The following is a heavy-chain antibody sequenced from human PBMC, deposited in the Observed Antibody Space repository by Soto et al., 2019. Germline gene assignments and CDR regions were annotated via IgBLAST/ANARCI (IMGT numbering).Heavy chain of an antibody. J-gene: IGHJ6*02. CDR1: GFTFSSYA. V-gene: IGHV3-23*01. D-gene: IGHD6-13*01. Sequence: GGSLRLSCAASGFTFSSYAMSWVRQAPGKGLEWVSAISGSGGGTYCADSVKGRFTISRENSKNTLYLQMNSLRDEDTAVYYGAKDEPAAAVSYGMDVWGQGTTVTASS. CDR2: ISGSGGGT. CDR3: AKDEPAAAVSYGMDV.